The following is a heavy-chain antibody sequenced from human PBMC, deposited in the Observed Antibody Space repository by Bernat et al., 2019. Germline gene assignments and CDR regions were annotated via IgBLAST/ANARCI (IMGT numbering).Heavy chain of an antibody. CDR1: GFTFSNAW. J-gene: IGHJ6*04. CDR3: STITVNTFPHHYHMDV. Sequence: EVQLVESGGGLVKPGGSLRLSCAASGFTFSNAWMSWVRQAPGKGLEWVGRIKSKTDGGTTGYAATVKGRFTISRDDSKNTLYLQMNSLKTEETAVYYCSTITVNTFPHHYHMDVWGIGTTVTVSS. D-gene: IGHD4-17*01. V-gene: IGHV3-15*01. CDR2: IKSKTDGGTT.